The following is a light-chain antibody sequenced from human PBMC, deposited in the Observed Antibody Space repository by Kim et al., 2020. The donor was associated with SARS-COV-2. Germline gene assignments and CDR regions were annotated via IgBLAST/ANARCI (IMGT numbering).Light chain of an antibody. J-gene: IGKJ2*03. CDR3: QQDSSCPRS. Sequence: SASGGGRVTITWRASQSISSVLAWYQQQPREAPNLLIYAASRLRSRVPSRFSGSGAGADFTLTNSSLQPEDFATYYCQQDSSCPRSFGQGNKLEIK. V-gene: IGKV1-12*01. CDR1: QSISSV. CDR2: AAS.